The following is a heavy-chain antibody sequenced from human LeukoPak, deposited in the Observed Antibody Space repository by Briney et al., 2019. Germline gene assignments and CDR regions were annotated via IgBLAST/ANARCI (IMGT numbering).Heavy chain of an antibody. Sequence: GASVKVSCKASGYTFTSYYMHCVRQAPGQALEWIGIINPSGGSTSYAQKFQGRVTMTRDTSTSTVYMELSSLRSEDTAVYYCARGGGYCTNGVCYSRSNWFDPWGQGTLVTVSS. J-gene: IGHJ5*02. D-gene: IGHD2-8*01. CDR2: INPSGGST. CDR1: GYTFTSYY. CDR3: ARGGGYCTNGVCYSRSNWFDP. V-gene: IGHV1-46*01.